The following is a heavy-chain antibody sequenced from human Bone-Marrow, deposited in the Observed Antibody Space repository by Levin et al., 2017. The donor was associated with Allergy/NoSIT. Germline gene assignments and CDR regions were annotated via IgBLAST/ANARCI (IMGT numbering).Heavy chain of an antibody. Sequence: AGGSLRLSCAASGFTFSSYGMHWVRQAPGKGLEWVAVIWYDGSNKYYADSVKGRFTISRDNSKNTLYLQMNSLRAEDTAVYYCARSLHHDYVDGAFDIWGQGTMVTVSS. CDR1: GFTFSSYG. J-gene: IGHJ3*02. D-gene: IGHD4-17*01. CDR3: ARSLHHDYVDGAFDI. V-gene: IGHV3-33*01. CDR2: IWYDGSNK.